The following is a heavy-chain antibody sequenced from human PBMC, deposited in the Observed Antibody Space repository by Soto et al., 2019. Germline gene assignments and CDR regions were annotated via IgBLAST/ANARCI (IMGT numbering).Heavy chain of an antibody. CDR2: TYYRSKWY. D-gene: IGHD1-26*01. V-gene: IGHV6-1*01. Sequence: SQTLSLTCAISGDSVSSSSVTWNWIRQSPSRGLEWLGRTYYRSKWYRITINPDTSKNQFSLHLNSVTPEDTAVYYCVRLIGNSWLDFWGRGNLVT. J-gene: IGHJ5*01. CDR1: GDSVSSSSVT. CDR3: VRLIGNSWLDF.